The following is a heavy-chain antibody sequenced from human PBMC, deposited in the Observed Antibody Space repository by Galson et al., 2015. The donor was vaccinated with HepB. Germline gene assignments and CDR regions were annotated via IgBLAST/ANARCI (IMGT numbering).Heavy chain of an antibody. J-gene: IGHJ4*02. CDR1: GGSISSSSYY. Sequence: LSLTCTVSGGSISSSSYYWGWIRQPPGKGLEWIGSIYYSGSTYYNPSLKSRVTISVDTSKNQFSLKLSSVTAADTAVYYCARDRRWFVVGASVFDYWGQGTLVTVSS. CDR3: ARDRRWFVVGASVFDY. D-gene: IGHD2-15*01. V-gene: IGHV4-39*07. CDR2: IYYSGST.